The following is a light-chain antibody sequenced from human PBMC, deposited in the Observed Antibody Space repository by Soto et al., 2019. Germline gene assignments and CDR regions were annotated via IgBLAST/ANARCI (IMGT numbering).Light chain of an antibody. CDR1: QGISTY. V-gene: IGKV1-39*01. Sequence: DIQMTQSPSSLSASVGDRVTITCRASQGISTYLNWYQQKPGKAPKLLIYAASSLQSGVPSRFSGSGSETDFTLTISGLQSEDFAVYHCQQYNQWPGTFGQGTKVDI. CDR2: AAS. CDR3: QQYNQWPGT. J-gene: IGKJ1*01.